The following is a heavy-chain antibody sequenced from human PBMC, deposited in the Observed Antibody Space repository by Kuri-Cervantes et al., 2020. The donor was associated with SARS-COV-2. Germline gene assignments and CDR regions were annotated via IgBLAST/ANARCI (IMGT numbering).Heavy chain of an antibody. V-gene: IGHV4-59*08. Sequence: ESLKISCTVSGGSISSYYWSWIRQPPGKGLEWIGYIYYSGSTNYNPSLKSRVTISVDTSKNQFSLKLSSVTAADTAVYYCARQGGSYGGYYFDYWGQGTLVTVSS. J-gene: IGHJ4*02. D-gene: IGHD1-26*01. CDR2: IYYSGST. CDR3: ARQGGSYGGYYFDY. CDR1: GGSISSYY.